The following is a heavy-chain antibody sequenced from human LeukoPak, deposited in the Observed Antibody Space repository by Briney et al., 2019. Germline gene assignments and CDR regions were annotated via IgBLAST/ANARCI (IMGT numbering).Heavy chain of an antibody. J-gene: IGHJ4*02. Sequence: SETLSLTCAVYGGSFSGYYWSWIRQPPGKGLEWIGEINHSGSTNYNPSLKSRVTMSVDTSKNQFSLKLSSVTAADTAVYYCARGVGALRYFDWYHFDYWGQGTLVTVSS. CDR3: ARGVGALRYFDWYHFDY. D-gene: IGHD3-9*01. CDR2: INHSGST. V-gene: IGHV4-34*01. CDR1: GGSFSGYY.